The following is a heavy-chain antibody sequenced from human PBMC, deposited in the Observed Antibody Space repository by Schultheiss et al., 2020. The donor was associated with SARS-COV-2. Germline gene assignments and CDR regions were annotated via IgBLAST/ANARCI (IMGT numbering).Heavy chain of an antibody. CDR1: GFTFSSYD. CDR2: IYRGGNT. V-gene: IGHV3-66*01. J-gene: IGHJ6*03. CDR3: ARDRGNWNYGLGIYYYYMDV. Sequence: GGSLRLSCAASGFTFSSYDMHWVRQAPGKGLEWVSVIYRGGNTYYADSVKGRFTVSRDNSKNTMYLQMNSLRAEDTAVYYCARDRGNWNYGLGIYYYYMDVWGKGTTVTVSS. D-gene: IGHD1-7*01.